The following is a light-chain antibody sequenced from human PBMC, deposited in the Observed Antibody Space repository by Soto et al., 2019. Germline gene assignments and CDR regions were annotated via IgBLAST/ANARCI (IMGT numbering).Light chain of an antibody. J-gene: IGLJ1*01. CDR1: SSNIGSNY. V-gene: IGLV1-47*01. Sequence: QSVLTQPPSASGTPGQRVTISCSGSSSNIGSNYVYWYQQLPGTAPKLLIYRNNQRPSGVPDRFSGSKSGTSASLAISRLGSEDEVDNYCAAWDDLLSGFLVFGTASKLTVL. CDR2: RNN. CDR3: AAWDDLLSGFLV.